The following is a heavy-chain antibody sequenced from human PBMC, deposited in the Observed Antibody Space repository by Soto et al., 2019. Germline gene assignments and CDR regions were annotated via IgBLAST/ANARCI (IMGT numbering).Heavy chain of an antibody. CDR3: AKDPLREPYYDFWSGYRYYYYYYGMDV. V-gene: IGHV3-23*01. J-gene: IGHJ6*02. Sequence: PGGSLRLSCAASGFTFSSYAMSWVRQAPGKGLEWVSAISGSGGSTYYADSVKGRFTISRDNSKNTLYLQMNSLRAEDTAVYYCAKDPLREPYYDFWSGYRYYYYYYGMDVWGQGTTVTVSS. CDR1: GFTFSSYA. CDR2: ISGSGGST. D-gene: IGHD3-3*01.